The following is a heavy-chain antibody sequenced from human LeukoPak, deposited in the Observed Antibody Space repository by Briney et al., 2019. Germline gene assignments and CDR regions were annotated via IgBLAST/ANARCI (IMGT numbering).Heavy chain of an antibody. D-gene: IGHD6-13*01. CDR1: GGSISSYY. J-gene: IGHJ5*02. CDR2: IYTSGST. CDR3: ARGLYSSSWYPIYNWFDP. V-gene: IGHV4-4*07. Sequence: PSETLSLTCTVSGGSISSYYWSWIRQPAGKGLEWIGRIYTSGSTNYNPSLKSRVTMSVDTSKNQFSLKLSSVTAADTAVYYCARGLYSSSWYPIYNWFDPWGQGTLVTVSS.